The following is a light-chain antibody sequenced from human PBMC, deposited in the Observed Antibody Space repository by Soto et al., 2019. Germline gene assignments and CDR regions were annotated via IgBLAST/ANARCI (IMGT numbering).Light chain of an antibody. V-gene: IGKV1-5*01. Sequence: IQMTQSPSTLSASVGDRVTITCWASQNIRSRLAWFQQKPGEAPKLLIYDASALPRGVPSRFSGSGSGTKFTLTIASLQPDDFATYYCQQYETFSGTFGPGTKVDIK. CDR1: QNIRSR. J-gene: IGKJ1*01. CDR3: QQYETFSGT. CDR2: DAS.